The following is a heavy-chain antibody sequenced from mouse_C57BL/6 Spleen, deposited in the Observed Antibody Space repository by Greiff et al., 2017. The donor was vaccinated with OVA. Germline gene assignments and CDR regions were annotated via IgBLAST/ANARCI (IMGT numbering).Heavy chain of an antibody. Sequence: VQLQQSGPVLVKPGASVKMSCKASGYTFTDYYMTWVQQSHGKSLEWIGVINPYNGGTSYNQKFKGKATLTVDKSSSTAYMELNSLTSEDSAVYYCARPYDYDPAWFAYWGQGTLVTVSA. D-gene: IGHD2-4*01. V-gene: IGHV1-19*01. CDR3: ARPYDYDPAWFAY. CDR1: GYTFTDYY. CDR2: INPYNGGT. J-gene: IGHJ3*01.